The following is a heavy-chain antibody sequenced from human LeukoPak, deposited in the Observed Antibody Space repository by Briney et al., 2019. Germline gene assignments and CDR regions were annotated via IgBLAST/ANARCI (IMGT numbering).Heavy chain of an antibody. V-gene: IGHV4-59*01. CDR1: GGSISSYY. D-gene: IGHD1-26*01. Sequence: SETLSLTYTVSGGSISSYYWSWIRQPPGKGLEWIGYIYYSGSTNYNPSLKSRVTISVDTSKNQFSLKLSSVTAADTAVYYCARARVGATTSLFDYWGQGTLVTVSS. J-gene: IGHJ4*02. CDR3: ARARVGATTSLFDY. CDR2: IYYSGST.